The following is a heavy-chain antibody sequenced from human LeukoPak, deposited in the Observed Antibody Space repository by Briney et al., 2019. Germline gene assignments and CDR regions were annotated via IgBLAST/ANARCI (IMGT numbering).Heavy chain of an antibody. J-gene: IGHJ5*02. CDR3: AVEVGYCSSTSCHGGWFDP. Sequence: SETLSLTCTVSGGSISSYYWSWIRQPAGKGLEWIGRIYTSGSTNYNPSLKSRVTISVDTSKNQFSLKLSSVTAADTAVYYCAVEVGYCSSTSCHGGWFDPWGQGTLVTVSS. CDR1: GGSISSYY. D-gene: IGHD2-2*01. CDR2: IYTSGST. V-gene: IGHV4-4*07.